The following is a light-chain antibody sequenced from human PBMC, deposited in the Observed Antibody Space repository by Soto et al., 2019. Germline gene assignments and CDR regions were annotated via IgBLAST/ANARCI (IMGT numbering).Light chain of an antibody. CDR1: SSNIRAGYD. CDR2: GNS. Sequence: QAVVTQLPSVSGAPGQRVTISCTGSSSNIRAGYDVHWYQQLPGTAPKLLIYGNSNRPSGVPDRISGSKSGTSASLAITGLQAEDEADYYCQSYDNSLSGYVFGTGTKLTVL. CDR3: QSYDNSLSGYV. J-gene: IGLJ1*01. V-gene: IGLV1-40*01.